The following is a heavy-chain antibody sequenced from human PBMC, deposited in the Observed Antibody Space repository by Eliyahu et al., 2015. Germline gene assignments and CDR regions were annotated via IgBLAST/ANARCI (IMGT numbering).Heavy chain of an antibody. CDR3: ARRGFKYQLLSWFDP. CDR2: IYPGDSDT. V-gene: IGHV5-51*01. J-gene: IGHJ5*02. Sequence: EVQLVQSGAEVKXPGXSLKIXXXGSGXXFTSYWIGWVRXMPGKGLEWMGIIYPGDSDTRYSPSFQGQVTISADKSISTAYLQWSSLKASDTAMYYCARRGFKYQLLSWFDPWGQGTLVTVSS. D-gene: IGHD2-2*01. CDR1: GXXFTSYW.